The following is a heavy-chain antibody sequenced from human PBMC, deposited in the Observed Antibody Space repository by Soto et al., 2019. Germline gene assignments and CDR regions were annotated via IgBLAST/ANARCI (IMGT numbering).Heavy chain of an antibody. J-gene: IGHJ4*02. Sequence: QVQLVESGGGVVQPGRSLRLSCAASGFTFSSYGMHWVRQAPGKGLEWVAVISYEGSNKYYADSVKGRFTISRDNSKNTLYLQMNSLRAEDTAVYYCARDGGLGYWGQGTLVTVSS. V-gene: IGHV3-30*03. CDR2: ISYEGSNK. CDR1: GFTFSSYG. D-gene: IGHD2-15*01. CDR3: ARDGGLGY.